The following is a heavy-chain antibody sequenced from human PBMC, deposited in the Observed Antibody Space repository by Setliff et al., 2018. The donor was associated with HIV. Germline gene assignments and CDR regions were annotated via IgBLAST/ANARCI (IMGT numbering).Heavy chain of an antibody. J-gene: IGHJ6*02. CDR2: ISSSSSYT. Sequence: GGSLRLSCAASGFTFSDYYMSWIRQAPGKGLEWVSYISSSSSYTNYADSVKGRFTISRDNAKNSLYLQMNSLRAEDTAVYYCATTWGGYSSSWYLLSSDYYYGMDVWGQGTTVTVSS. V-gene: IGHV3-11*03. D-gene: IGHD6-13*01. CDR1: GFTFSDYY. CDR3: ATTWGGYSSSWYLLSSDYYYGMDV.